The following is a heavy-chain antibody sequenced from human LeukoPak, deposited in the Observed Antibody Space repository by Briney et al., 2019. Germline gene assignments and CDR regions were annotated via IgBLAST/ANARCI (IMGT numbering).Heavy chain of an antibody. CDR2: IYYSGST. Sequence: SETLSLTCTVSGGSISSYYWSWIRQPPGKGLEWIGYIYYSGSTNHNPSLKSRVTISVDTSKNQFSLKLSSVTAADTAVYYCARYYDSSGYYANFDYWGQGTLVTVSS. J-gene: IGHJ4*02. D-gene: IGHD3-22*01. CDR3: ARYYDSSGYYANFDY. V-gene: IGHV4-59*01. CDR1: GGSISSYY.